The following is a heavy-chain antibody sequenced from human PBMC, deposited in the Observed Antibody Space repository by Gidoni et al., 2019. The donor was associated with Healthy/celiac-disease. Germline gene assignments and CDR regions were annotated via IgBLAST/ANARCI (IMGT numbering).Heavy chain of an antibody. CDR2: IIPIFGTA. CDR3: ASASPPVGYVGIPHSV. CDR1: GGTFSSYA. D-gene: IGHD5-18*01. J-gene: IGHJ4*02. V-gene: IGHV1-69*01. Sequence: QVQLVQSGAEVKKPGSSVKVSCKASGGTFSSYAISWVRQAPGQGLEWMGVIIPIFGTATYAQKFQGRVTITADESTSTAYMELSSLRSEDTAVYYCASASPPVGYVGIPHSVWGQGTLVTVSS.